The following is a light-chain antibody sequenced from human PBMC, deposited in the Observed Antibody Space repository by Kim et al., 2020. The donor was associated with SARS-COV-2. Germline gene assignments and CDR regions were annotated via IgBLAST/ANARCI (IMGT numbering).Light chain of an antibody. Sequence: GQSVTISCTGTSSDVGGYNYVSWYQQHPGKAPTLMIYDVSKRPSGVPDRFSGSKSGNTASLTISGLQAEYEADYYCCSYAGSYTLVFGGGTQLTV. CDR3: CSYAGSYTLV. CDR2: DVS. J-gene: IGLJ2*01. V-gene: IGLV2-11*01. CDR1: SSDVGGYNY.